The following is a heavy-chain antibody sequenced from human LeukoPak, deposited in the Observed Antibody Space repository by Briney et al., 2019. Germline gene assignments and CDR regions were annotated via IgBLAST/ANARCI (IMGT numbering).Heavy chain of an antibody. CDR3: ARDHKAAAGTGYYYYMDV. D-gene: IGHD6-13*01. CDR2: IYTSGST. V-gene: IGHV4-4*07. J-gene: IGHJ6*03. Sequence: SETLSLTCAVYGGSFSGYYWSWIRQPAGKGLEWIGRIYTSGSTNYNPSLKSRVTISVDTSKNQFSLKLSSVTAADTAVYYCARDHKAAAGTGYYYYMDVWGKGTTVTVSS. CDR1: GGSFSGYY.